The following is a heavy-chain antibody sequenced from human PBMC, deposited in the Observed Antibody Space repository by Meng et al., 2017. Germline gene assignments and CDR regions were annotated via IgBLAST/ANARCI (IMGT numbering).Heavy chain of an antibody. D-gene: IGHD7-27*01. J-gene: IGHJ4*02. CDR3: ARDGRSWD. V-gene: IGHV4-4*02. Sequence: QGQRQGSGPGLVRTSGTLSFTCAGSGGCISSSSWWSWVRQPPGKGLEWIGEIYHSGSTNYNPSLKSRVTISVDKSKIQFSLKLSSVTAADTSVYYCARDGRSWDWGQGTLVTVSS. CDR2: IYHSGST. CDR1: GGCISSSSW.